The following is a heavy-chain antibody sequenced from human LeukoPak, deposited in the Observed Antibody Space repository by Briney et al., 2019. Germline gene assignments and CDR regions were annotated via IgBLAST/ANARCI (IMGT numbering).Heavy chain of an antibody. J-gene: IGHJ4*02. CDR1: GGTFSSYT. D-gene: IGHD3-3*01. CDR3: ASPQPLRFLEWLPLDY. V-gene: IGHV1-69*02. Sequence: SVKVSCKASGGTFSSYTISWVRQAPGQGLEWMGRIIPILDIANYAQKFQGRVTITADKSTSTAHMELSSLRSEDTAVYYCASPQPLRFLEWLPLDYWGQGTLVTVSS. CDR2: IIPILDIA.